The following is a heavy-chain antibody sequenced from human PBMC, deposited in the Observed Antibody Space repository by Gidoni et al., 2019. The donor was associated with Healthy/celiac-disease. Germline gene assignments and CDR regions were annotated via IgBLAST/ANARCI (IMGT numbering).Heavy chain of an antibody. D-gene: IGHD2-2*01. V-gene: IGHV3-7*01. CDR3: AREDVVVPLDY. Sequence: EVQLVESGGGWVQPGGSLRLSCAASGFTFSSYWMSWVRQAPGKGLECVANIKQDGSEKYYVDSVKGRFTISRDNAKNSLYLQMNSLRAEDTAVYYCAREDVVVPLDYWGQGTLVTVSS. CDR2: IKQDGSEK. CDR1: GFTFSSYW. J-gene: IGHJ4*02.